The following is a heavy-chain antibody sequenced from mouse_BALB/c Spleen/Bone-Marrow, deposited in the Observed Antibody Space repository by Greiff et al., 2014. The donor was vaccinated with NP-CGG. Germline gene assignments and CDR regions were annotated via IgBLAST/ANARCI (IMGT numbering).Heavy chain of an antibody. J-gene: IGHJ2*01. CDR3: ARGITAGYFDY. V-gene: IGHV1-54*01. CDR1: GYAFTNYL. CDR2: TNPGSGGT. D-gene: IGHD1-1*01. Sequence: VKLQESGAELVRPGTSVKVSCKASGYAFTNYLIEWVKQRPGQGLEWIGVTNPGSGGTNYNEKFKGKATLTADKSSSTAYMQLSSLTSDDSAVYFCARGITAGYFDYWGQGTTLTVSS.